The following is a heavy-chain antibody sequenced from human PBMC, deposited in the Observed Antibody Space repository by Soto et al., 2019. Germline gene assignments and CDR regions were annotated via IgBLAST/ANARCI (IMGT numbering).Heavy chain of an antibody. CDR3: ARVPAEIPPIPHADY. CDR2: IYPGDSAT. Sequence: EVQLVQSGAEVKKPGESLKISCKGSVYSFTSYSIGWVRQIPGQGLEWMGFIYPGDSATRYSPSFQGQVTISADKSISTAYLQWSSLKASDTAMYYCARVPAEIPPIPHADYWGQGTLVTVSS. J-gene: IGHJ4*02. V-gene: IGHV5-51*01. CDR1: VYSFTSYS. D-gene: IGHD2-2*01.